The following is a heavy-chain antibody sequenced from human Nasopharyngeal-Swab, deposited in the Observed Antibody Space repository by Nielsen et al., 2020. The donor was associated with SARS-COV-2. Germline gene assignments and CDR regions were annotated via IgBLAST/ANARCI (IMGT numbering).Heavy chain of an antibody. D-gene: IGHD3-3*01. CDR3: ARMIFGVANAGIDV. Sequence: WIRQPPGKGLEWIGRMYTSTTTSYNPSLKSRVTISVDKSKNQFSLKLSSVTAADTAVYYCARMIFGVANAGIDVWGQGATVTVSS. V-gene: IGHV4-61*02. CDR2: MYTSTTT. J-gene: IGHJ6*02.